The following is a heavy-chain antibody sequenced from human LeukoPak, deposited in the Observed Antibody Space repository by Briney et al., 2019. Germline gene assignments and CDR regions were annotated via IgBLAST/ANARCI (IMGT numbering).Heavy chain of an antibody. CDR3: ARGAFDAFDL. CDR1: GFTVSSHY. Sequence: PGGSLRLSCAASGFTVSSHYMSWVRQAPGKGLEWVSVIYSGGRTNYADSVKGRFTISIDYSKNTLYLQKNSLRAEDTAVYFCARGAFDAFDLWGQGTMVTVSS. V-gene: IGHV3-53*01. CDR2: IYSGGRT. D-gene: IGHD3-3*02. J-gene: IGHJ3*01.